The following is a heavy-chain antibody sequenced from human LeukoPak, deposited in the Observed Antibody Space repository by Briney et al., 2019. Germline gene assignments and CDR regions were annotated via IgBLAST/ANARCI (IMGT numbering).Heavy chain of an antibody. V-gene: IGHV4-4*07. J-gene: IGHJ4*02. CDR3: ARVEPATIDHFDY. CDR2: IYSSGST. D-gene: IGHD5-24*01. CDR1: GGSLSFSY. Sequence: SETPTLTCAVSGGSLSFSYLSWIRQPAGKGLEWIGRIYSSGSTNYNPSLKSRVTMSVDTSKNQFSLKLTSVTAADTAVYYCARVEPATIDHFDYWGQAILVTVSS.